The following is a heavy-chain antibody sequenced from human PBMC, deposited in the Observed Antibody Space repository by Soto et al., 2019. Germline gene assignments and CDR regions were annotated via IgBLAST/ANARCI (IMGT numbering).Heavy chain of an antibody. CDR2: ISYDGSNK. CDR3: AKTWSVAGKNYYYGMDV. J-gene: IGHJ6*02. D-gene: IGHD6-19*01. Sequence: PGGSLRLSCAASGFTFSSYGMHWVRQAPGKGLEWVAVISYDGSNKYYADSVKGRFTISRDNSKNTLYLQMNSLRAEDTAVYYCAKTWSVAGKNYYYGMDVWGQGTTVTVSS. CDR1: GFTFSSYG. V-gene: IGHV3-30*18.